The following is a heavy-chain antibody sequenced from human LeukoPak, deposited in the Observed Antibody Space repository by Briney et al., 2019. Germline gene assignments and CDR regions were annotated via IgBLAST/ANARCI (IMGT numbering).Heavy chain of an antibody. CDR2: IYYSGST. Sequence: PSVTLTLTCTVSGGPISSYYWSWIRQPPGKGLEWIGYIYYSGSTNYNLPLKSRVTITVDPSKNQYSLKLSSVTAADTAVYYCAITLTPFGENVYYFDYWGQGTLVTVSS. CDR1: GGPISSYY. CDR3: AITLTPFGENVYYFDY. V-gene: IGHV4-59*08. J-gene: IGHJ4*02. D-gene: IGHD3-10*01.